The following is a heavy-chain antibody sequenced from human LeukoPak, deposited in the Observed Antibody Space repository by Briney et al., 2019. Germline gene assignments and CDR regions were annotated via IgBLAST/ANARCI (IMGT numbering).Heavy chain of an antibody. Sequence: PSQTLSLTCAVSGGSISSGGYSWSWIRQPPGTGLEWIGYIYHSGSTYYNPSLKSRVTISVDRSKNQFSLKLSSVTAADTAVYYCARIHSGFDDYWGQGTLVTVSS. CDR3: ARIHSGFDDY. CDR1: GGSISSGGYS. V-gene: IGHV4-30-2*01. J-gene: IGHJ4*02. CDR2: IYHSGST. D-gene: IGHD5-12*01.